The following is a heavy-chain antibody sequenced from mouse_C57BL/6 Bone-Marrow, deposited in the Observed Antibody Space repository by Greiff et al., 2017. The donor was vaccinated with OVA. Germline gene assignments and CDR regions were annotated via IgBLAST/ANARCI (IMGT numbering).Heavy chain of an antibody. D-gene: IGHD2-3*01. CDR2: IHPNSGST. J-gene: IGHJ3*01. CDR3: ARQIYDGYYLFAY. V-gene: IGHV1-64*01. Sequence: VKLQQPGAELVKPGASVKLSCKASGYTFTSYWMHWVKQRPGQGLEWIGMIHPNSGSTNYNEKFKSKATLTVDKSSSTAYMQLSSLTSEDSAVYYCARQIYDGYYLFAYWGQGTLVTVSA. CDR1: GYTFTSYW.